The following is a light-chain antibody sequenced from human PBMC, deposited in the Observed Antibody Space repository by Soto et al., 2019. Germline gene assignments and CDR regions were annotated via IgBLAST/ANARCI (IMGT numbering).Light chain of an antibody. J-gene: IGLJ2*01. CDR1: SGLSSDA. CDR3: QSWGTGSHVV. CDR2: LDSDGSH. Sequence: QLVLTQSPSASASLGASVKLTCTLSSGLSSDAIAWHQQQPEKGPRYLMKLDSDGSHTKGDAIPDRFSGSSSGAERYLTTSRLQSEDEADYYCQSWGTGSHVVFGGGTKLTVL. V-gene: IGLV4-69*01.